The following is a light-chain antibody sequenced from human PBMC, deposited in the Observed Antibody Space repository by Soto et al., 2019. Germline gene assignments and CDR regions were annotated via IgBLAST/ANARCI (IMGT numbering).Light chain of an antibody. J-gene: IGLJ2*01. V-gene: IGLV2-14*03. Sequence: QSALTQPASVSGSPGQSITISCTEASSDVGDYNYVSWYQQHPGKAPKLMIYDVSYRPSGVSIRFSGSKSGSTASLTISGLQAEDEADYYCSSYTTTNAVLFGGGTKLPS. CDR2: DVS. CDR1: SSDVGDYNY. CDR3: SSYTTTNAVL.